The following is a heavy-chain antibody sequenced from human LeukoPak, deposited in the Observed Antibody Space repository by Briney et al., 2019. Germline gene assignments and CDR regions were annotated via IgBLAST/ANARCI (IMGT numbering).Heavy chain of an antibody. D-gene: IGHD3-22*01. CDR3: ARASPPSSGYYVFDY. J-gene: IGHJ4*02. CDR1: GGSISSGGYY. Sequence: PSETLSLTCTVSGGSISSGGYYWSWIRQHPGKGLEWIGYIYYSGSTYYNPSLKSRVTISVDTSKNQFSLKLSSVTAADTAVYYCARASPPSSGYYVFDYWGQGTLVTVSS. CDR2: IYYSGST. V-gene: IGHV4-31*03.